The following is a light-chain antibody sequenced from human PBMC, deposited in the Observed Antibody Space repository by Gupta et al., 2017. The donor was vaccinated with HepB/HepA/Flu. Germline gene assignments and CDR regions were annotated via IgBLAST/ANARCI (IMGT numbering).Light chain of an antibody. Sequence: QSALTQPRSVSGSPGQSVTISCTGTSSDVGSDNHVSWYQQHPGKAPKLMIFDVTKRPSGVPDRFSGSKSDNTASLTXSXLQAEDXADYFCCSYADTYVYVFGTGTKVTVL. CDR3: CSYADTYVYV. CDR2: DVT. J-gene: IGLJ1*01. CDR1: SSDVGSDNH. V-gene: IGLV2-11*01.